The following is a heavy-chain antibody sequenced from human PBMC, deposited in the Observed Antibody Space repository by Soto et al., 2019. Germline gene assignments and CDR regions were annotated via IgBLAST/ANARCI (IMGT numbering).Heavy chain of an antibody. CDR2: IRSKGNNYAT. J-gene: IGHJ4*02. CDR1: GFTFSGSA. CDR3: ARAFDY. V-gene: IGHV3-73*01. Sequence: GGSLRLSCAASGFTFSGSAMHWVRQASGKGLEWVGRIRSKGNNYATVYGASLKGRFTISRDDAKNTAYLQMNSLNTEDTAVYYCARAFDYWGQGTLVTVSS.